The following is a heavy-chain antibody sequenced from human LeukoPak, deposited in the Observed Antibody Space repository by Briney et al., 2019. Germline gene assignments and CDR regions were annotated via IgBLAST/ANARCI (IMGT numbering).Heavy chain of an antibody. J-gene: IGHJ4*02. V-gene: IGHV3-23*01. D-gene: IGHD3-9*01. CDR1: GFTFSNYA. CDR2: ITGSGGNT. CDR3: AKWGDYDVLTGYYVSDY. Sequence: GGSLRLPCAASGFTFSNYAMSWVRQAPGKGLEWVSAITGSGGNTYYADSVKGRFTISRDNSKNTVFLQMNSLRAEDTAVYYCAKWGDYDVLTGYYVSDYWGQGTLVTVSS.